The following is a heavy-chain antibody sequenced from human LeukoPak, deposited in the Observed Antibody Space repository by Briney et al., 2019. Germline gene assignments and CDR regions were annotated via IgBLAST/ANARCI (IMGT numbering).Heavy chain of an antibody. V-gene: IGHV3-30*04. J-gene: IGHJ4*02. Sequence: PGRSLRLSCAASTFTFSSYAMHWVRQAPGKGLEWVTVISSDGSNKYYADSVKGRFTISRDNSKNTLDLQMNSLRAEDTAVYYCAKEGGVTAIDYWGQGTLVTVSS. D-gene: IGHD2-21*02. CDR2: ISSDGSNK. CDR1: TFTFSSYA. CDR3: AKEGGVTAIDY.